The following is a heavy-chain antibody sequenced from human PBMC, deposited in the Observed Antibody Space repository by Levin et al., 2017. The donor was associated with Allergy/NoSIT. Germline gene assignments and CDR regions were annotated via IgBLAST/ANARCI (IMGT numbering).Heavy chain of an antibody. CDR2: ISGSGGST. CDR1: GFTFSSYA. D-gene: IGHD3-9*01. J-gene: IGHJ4*02. CDR3: AKTTYDILTGYPDY. Sequence: PGGSLRLSCAASGFTFSSYAMSWVRQAPGKGLEWVSAISGSGGSTYYADSVKGRFTISRDNSKNTLYLQMNSLRAEDTAVYYCAKTTYDILTGYPDYWGQGTLVTVSS. V-gene: IGHV3-23*01.